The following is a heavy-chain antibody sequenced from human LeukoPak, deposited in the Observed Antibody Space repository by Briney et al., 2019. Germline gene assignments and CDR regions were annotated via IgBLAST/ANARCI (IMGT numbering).Heavy chain of an antibody. CDR2: IYYSGST. J-gene: IGHJ3*02. D-gene: IGHD2-2*02. CDR3: ASRADCSSTSCYTGDAFDI. CDR1: GGSISSSSYY. V-gene: IGHV4-39*01. Sequence: SETLSLTCTVSGGSISSSSYYWGWIRRPPGKGLEWIGSIYYSGSTYYNPSLKSRVTISVDTSKNQFSLKLSSVTAADTAVYYCASRADCSSTSCYTGDAFDIWGQGTMVTVSS.